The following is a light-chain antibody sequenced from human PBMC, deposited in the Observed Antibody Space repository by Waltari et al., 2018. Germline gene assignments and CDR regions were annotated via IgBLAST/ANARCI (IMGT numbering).Light chain of an antibody. CDR3: VLSYGGAWRV. J-gene: IGLJ3*02. CDR2: DST. Sequence: QAVVTQEPSLTVSPGGTVTLTCGSSTGAVSSGHFPYWFQQKPGHAPRPLIFDSTNKHSWTPARFSGSLLGGKAALTLSGAQPEDEAEYYCVLSYGGAWRVFGGGTKLTVL. V-gene: IGLV7-46*01. CDR1: TGAVSSGHF.